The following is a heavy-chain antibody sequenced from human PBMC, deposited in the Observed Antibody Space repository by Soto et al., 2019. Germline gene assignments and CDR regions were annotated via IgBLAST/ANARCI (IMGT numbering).Heavy chain of an antibody. V-gene: IGHV3-30*18. CDR3: AKDGLMITFGGVTH. D-gene: IGHD3-16*01. J-gene: IGHJ4*02. CDR2: ISYDGSKK. CDR1: GFTFSSYG. Sequence: QVQLVESAGGVVQPGRSLRLSCAASGFTFSSYGMHWVRQAPGKGLEWVAVISYDGSKKNYADSVKGRFTISRDNSKNTLYLQMNSLRAEDTAVYYCAKDGLMITFGGVTHWGQGTLVTVSS.